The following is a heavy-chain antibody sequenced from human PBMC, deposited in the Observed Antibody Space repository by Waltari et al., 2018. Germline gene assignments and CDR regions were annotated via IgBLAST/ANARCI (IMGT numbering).Heavy chain of an antibody. CDR3: TRRPYSTGWVWFDP. J-gene: IGHJ5*02. V-gene: IGHV4-39*01. D-gene: IGHD2-15*01. CDR2: IYYSGIT. CDR1: GDSITRSDYY. Sequence: QLLLQESGPGLVKPSETLSLTCSVSGDSITRSDYYWAWIRQSPGKKLEWIGTIYYSGITYYNPSVDSRVTMSVDTSQYQFSLRLSSVTAADTGVYYCTRRPYSTGWVWFDPWGQGTLVTVSS.